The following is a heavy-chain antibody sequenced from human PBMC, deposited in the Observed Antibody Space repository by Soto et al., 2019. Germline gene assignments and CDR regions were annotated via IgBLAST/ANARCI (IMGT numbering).Heavy chain of an antibody. CDR2: INPSGGT. CDR1: GGSFSTDY. J-gene: IGHJ4*02. Sequence: SETLSLTCAVYGGSFSTDYWSWIRQPPGKGLEWIGEINPSGGTNYNPSLKSRVTISVATSKNQFPLKLSSVTAADTAVYYCARVLAARASRDFDYWGQGTLVTVSS. D-gene: IGHD6-6*01. CDR3: ARVLAARASRDFDY. V-gene: IGHV4-34*01.